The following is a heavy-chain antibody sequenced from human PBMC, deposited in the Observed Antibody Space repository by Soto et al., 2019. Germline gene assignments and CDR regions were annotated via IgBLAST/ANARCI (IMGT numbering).Heavy chain of an antibody. CDR1: GGSISSYY. CDR2: IYYSGST. CDR3: ARGPRTTLYYYYMDV. J-gene: IGHJ6*03. Sequence: SETLSLTCTVSGGSISSYYWSWIRQPPGKGLEWIGYIYYSGSTNYNPSLKSRVTISVDTSKNQFSLKLSSVTAADTAVYYCARGPRTTLYYYYMDVWGKGTTVTVSS. V-gene: IGHV4-59*12. D-gene: IGHD3-16*01.